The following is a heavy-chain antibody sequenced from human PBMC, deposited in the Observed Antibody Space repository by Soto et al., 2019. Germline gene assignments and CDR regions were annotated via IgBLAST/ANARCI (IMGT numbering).Heavy chain of an antibody. CDR1: GFTFSSYS. J-gene: IGHJ4*02. CDR2: ISSSISTM. CDR3: AREVKDTAVADFDH. D-gene: IGHD5-18*01. Sequence: EVQLVESGGGLVQPGGSLRLSCAASGFTFSSYSMNWVRQAPGKGLEWLSYISSSISTMHYADSVKGRFTISRDNAKNLPYLQINNLRDEDTAVYYCAREVKDTAVADFDHWGQGTLVTVSS. V-gene: IGHV3-48*02.